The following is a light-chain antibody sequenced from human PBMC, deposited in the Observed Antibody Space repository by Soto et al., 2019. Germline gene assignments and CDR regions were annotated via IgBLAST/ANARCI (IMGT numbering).Light chain of an antibody. CDR1: QSVSSY. J-gene: IGKJ5*01. CDR2: DAS. Sequence: EIVLTQSPGTLSLSPGERATLPCRASQSVSSYLAWYQQKPGQAPRLLIYDASHRATGFPDRFSGSGSGTDFTLTISSLEPEDFAVYYCQQRSNWTPITFGQGTRLEIK. CDR3: QQRSNWTPIT. V-gene: IGKV3-11*01.